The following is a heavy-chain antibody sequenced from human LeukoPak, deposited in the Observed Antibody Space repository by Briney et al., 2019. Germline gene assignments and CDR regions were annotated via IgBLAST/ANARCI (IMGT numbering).Heavy chain of an antibody. CDR2: ISWNSGKT. V-gene: IGHV3-9*01. CDR3: ARDFSGGSGTFNQLDY. CDR1: GFSFDDYA. Sequence: GGSLRLSCAVSGFSFDDYAMHWVRQAPGKGLEWVAGISWNSGKTAYANSVKGRFTISRDNANNSLYLQMNSLRAEDTALYYCARDFSGGSGTFNQLDYWGRGTLVTVSS. J-gene: IGHJ4*02. D-gene: IGHD3-10*01.